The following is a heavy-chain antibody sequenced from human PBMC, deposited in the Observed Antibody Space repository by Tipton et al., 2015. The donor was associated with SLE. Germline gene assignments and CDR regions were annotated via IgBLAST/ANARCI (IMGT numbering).Heavy chain of an antibody. CDR1: EFSFSTYT. CDR3: ARESGGPSDY. Sequence: RSLRLSCTASEFSFSTYTMNWVRQAPGKGLEWVGFIRHKGYGGTAEYAASVKGRFTISRDDSKSTAYLQMNSLKTEDTAVYYCARESGGPSDYWGQGTLVTVSS. J-gene: IGHJ4*02. CDR2: IRHKGYGGTA. V-gene: IGHV3-49*04. D-gene: IGHD4-23*01.